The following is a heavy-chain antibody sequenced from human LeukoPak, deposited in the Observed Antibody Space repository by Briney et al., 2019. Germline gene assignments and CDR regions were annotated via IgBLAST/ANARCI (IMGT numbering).Heavy chain of an antibody. Sequence: ASVKVSCKAPGYTFTTYNINWVRQAPGQGLEWMGWISGYNGNTNYAQKLQGRVNMTTDTSTSTAYMELRSLKSDDTAVYYCASLKNYYDSSGYLVTDAFDIWGQGTMVTVSS. V-gene: IGHV1-18*01. CDR2: ISGYNGNT. J-gene: IGHJ3*02. CDR1: GYTFTTYN. D-gene: IGHD3-22*01. CDR3: ASLKNYYDSSGYLVTDAFDI.